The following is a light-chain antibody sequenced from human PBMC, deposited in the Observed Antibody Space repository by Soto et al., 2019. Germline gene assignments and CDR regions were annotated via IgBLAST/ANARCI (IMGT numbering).Light chain of an antibody. J-gene: IGKJ5*01. V-gene: IGKV4-1*01. CDR2: WAS. CDR1: QNVLYSSNNKNY. Sequence: DIVLTQSPDSLAVSLGERATINCKSSQNVLYSSNNKNYLAWYQQKPGQPPKLLIYWASTRESGVPDRFSGSGSGTDFTLTISSLQAEDVAVYFCQHYYSTPITFGQGTRLEIK. CDR3: QHYYSTPIT.